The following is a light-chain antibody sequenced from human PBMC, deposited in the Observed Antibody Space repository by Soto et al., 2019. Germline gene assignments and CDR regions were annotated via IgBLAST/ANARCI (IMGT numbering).Light chain of an antibody. CDR3: SSSAGSNNVL. CDR2: EVN. J-gene: IGLJ2*01. Sequence: QSALTQPPSASGSPGQSVTISCTGTTSDVGGYNSVSWYQQHPGKAPKVMIFEVNKRPSGVPDRFSGSKSGNTASLTVSGLQAEDEADYYCSSSAGSNNVLIGGGTKVTVL. V-gene: IGLV2-8*01. CDR1: TSDVGGYNS.